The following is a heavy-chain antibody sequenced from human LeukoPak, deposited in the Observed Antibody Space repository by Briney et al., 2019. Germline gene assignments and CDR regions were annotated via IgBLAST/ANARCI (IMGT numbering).Heavy chain of an antibody. D-gene: IGHD3-16*01. CDR1: GFTFSNAL. V-gene: IGHV3-15*01. CDR3: TTDLRMITFGGTY. CDR2: IKSKTDGGTT. J-gene: IGHJ4*02. Sequence: GGALRLSCAASGFTFSNALMSWVRQAPGKGLEWVGRIKSKTDGGTTDYAAPVKGRFTISRDDSKNTLYLQMNSLKTEDTAVYYCTTDLRMITFGGTYWGQGTLVTVSS.